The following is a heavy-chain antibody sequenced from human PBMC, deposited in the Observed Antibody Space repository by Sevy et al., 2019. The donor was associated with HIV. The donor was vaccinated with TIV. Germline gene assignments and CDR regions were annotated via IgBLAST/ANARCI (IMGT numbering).Heavy chain of an antibody. D-gene: IGHD6-19*01. Sequence: ASVKVSCKASGYTFTGYYMYWVRQAPGQGLEWMGRINPNSGGTNYAQKLQGRVTMTRDTSISTAFMELSRMTSDDTAVYYCADDGVAVPGGGEDAIYFLPWGRGTLVTVSS. CDR1: GYTFTGYY. CDR3: ADDGVAVPGGGEDAIYFLP. CDR2: INPNSGGT. J-gene: IGHJ1*01. V-gene: IGHV1-2*06.